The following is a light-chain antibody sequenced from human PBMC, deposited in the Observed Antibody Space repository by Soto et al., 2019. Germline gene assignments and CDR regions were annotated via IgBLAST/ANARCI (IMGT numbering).Light chain of an antibody. CDR1: SSDVGGYNY. CDR2: DVT. CDR3: SSYTSSSTPYV. J-gene: IGLJ1*01. V-gene: IGLV2-14*01. Sequence: SVLTQPASVSWSPGQSITISCTGTSSDVGGYNYVSWYQQHPVKAPKLMIYDVTNRPSGVSDRFSGSKSGNTASLTISGLQAEDEADYYCSSYTSSSTPYVFGTGTKVTVL.